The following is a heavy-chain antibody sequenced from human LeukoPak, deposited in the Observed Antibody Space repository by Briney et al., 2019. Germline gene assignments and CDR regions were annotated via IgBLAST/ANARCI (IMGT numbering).Heavy chain of an antibody. CDR1: GFTFSSYA. CDR2: ISGSGGST. CDR3: AREITVAGNDRRFDP. Sequence: GGSLRLSCAASGFTFSSYAMSWVRQAPGKGLEWVSAISGSGGSTYYADSVKGRFTISRDNSKNTLYLQMNSLRAEDTAMYYRAREITVAGNDRRFDPWGQGTLVSVSS. V-gene: IGHV3-23*01. J-gene: IGHJ5*02. D-gene: IGHD6-19*01.